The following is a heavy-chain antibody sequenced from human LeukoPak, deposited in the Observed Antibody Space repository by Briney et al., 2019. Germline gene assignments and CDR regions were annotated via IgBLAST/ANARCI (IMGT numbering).Heavy chain of an antibody. V-gene: IGHV4-59*01. CDR3: ARDSASRGLDY. CDR2: IYYSGST. Sequence: SETLSLTCTVSGGSISSYYWSWIRQPPGKGLEWIGYIYYSGSTNYNPSLKSRVTISVDTSKNQFSLKLNSVTAADTAVYYCARDSASRGLDYWGQGTLVSVSS. J-gene: IGHJ4*02. CDR1: GGSISSYY. D-gene: IGHD3-10*01.